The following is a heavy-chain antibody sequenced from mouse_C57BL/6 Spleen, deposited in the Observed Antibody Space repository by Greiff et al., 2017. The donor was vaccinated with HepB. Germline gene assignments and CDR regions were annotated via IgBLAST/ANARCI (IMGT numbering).Heavy chain of an antibody. CDR1: GYAFSSSW. Sequence: QVQLKESGPELVKPGASVKISCKASGYAFSSSWMNWVKQRPGKGLEWIGRIYTGDGDTNYNGKFKGKATLTADKSSSTAYMQLSSLTSEDSAVYFCAREDYDWTWFAYWGQGTLVTVSA. CDR3: AREDYDWTWFAY. D-gene: IGHD2-4*01. V-gene: IGHV1-82*01. CDR2: IYTGDGDT. J-gene: IGHJ3*01.